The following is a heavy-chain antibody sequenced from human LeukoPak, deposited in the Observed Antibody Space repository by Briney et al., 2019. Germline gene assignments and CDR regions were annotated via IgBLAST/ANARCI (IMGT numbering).Heavy chain of an antibody. CDR3: AKFLPTHIVVANYYFDY. V-gene: IGHV3-23*01. Sequence: GGSLRLSCAASGFTFSSYAMSWVRQAPGKGLEWVSAISGGGGSTYYADSVKGRFTISRDNSKNTLYLQMNSLRAEDTAVYYCAKFLPTHIVVANYYFDYWGQGTLVTVSS. J-gene: IGHJ4*02. CDR1: GFTFSSYA. CDR2: ISGGGGST. D-gene: IGHD2-21*01.